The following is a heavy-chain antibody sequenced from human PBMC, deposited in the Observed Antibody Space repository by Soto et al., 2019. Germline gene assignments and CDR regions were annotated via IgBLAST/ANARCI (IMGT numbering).Heavy chain of an antibody. J-gene: IGHJ6*02. CDR2: ISYDGSNK. V-gene: IGHV3-30-3*01. CDR1: GFTFSSYA. Sequence: QVQLVESGGGVVQPGRSLRLSCAASGFTFSSYAMHWVRQAPGKGLEWVAVISYDGSNKYYADSVKGRCTISRDNSKNTLYLQMNSLGVEYTAVYYCARESSKGGSGYYYDMDVWGQGTTVTVSS. CDR3: ARESSKGGSGYYYDMDV. D-gene: IGHD6-13*01.